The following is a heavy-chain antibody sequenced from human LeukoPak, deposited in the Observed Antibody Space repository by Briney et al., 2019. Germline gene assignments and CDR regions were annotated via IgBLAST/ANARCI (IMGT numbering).Heavy chain of an antibody. CDR2: ISWSRYTI. Sequence: QSGGSLRLSCAASGFTFYEYAMHWVRQAPGKGLEWVSGISWSRYTIEYADSVRGRFTISRDNAKNSLSLQMNRLRAEDSAMYYCVRDHVGGSCVDCPLGDAFDTWGQGTMVTVSS. J-gene: IGHJ3*02. CDR3: VRDHVGGSCVDCPLGDAFDT. V-gene: IGHV3-9*01. CDR1: GFTFYEYA. D-gene: IGHD2-15*01.